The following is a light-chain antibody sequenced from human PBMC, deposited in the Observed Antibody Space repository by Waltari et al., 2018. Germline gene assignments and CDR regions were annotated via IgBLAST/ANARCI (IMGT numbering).Light chain of an antibody. CDR3: QQYYSSPYS. CDR2: WAS. J-gene: IGKJ2*03. CDR1: QSVLFTSNNRNY. V-gene: IGKV4-1*01. Sequence: DIVMTQSPDSLSVSLGERATINCESRQSVLFTSNNRNYLAWYQQKPGQPPTLLFYWASTRETGVPDRFSGSESGTNFTLTISSLRAEDVATYYCQQYYSSPYSFGQGTKVEIK.